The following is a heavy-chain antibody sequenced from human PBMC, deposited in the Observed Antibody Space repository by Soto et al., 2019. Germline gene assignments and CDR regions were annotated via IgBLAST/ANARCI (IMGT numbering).Heavy chain of an antibody. V-gene: IGHV3-74*01. CDR2: INSDGSST. CDR1: GFTFSSYW. J-gene: IGHJ6*03. CDR3: ARDGTEQDGSGRYGVFYYDYYLDV. D-gene: IGHD3-10*01. Sequence: GGSLRLSCAASGFTFSSYWMHWVRQAPGKGLVWVSRINSDGSSTSYADSVKGRFTISRDNAKNTLYLQMNSLRAEDMAVYYRARDGTEQDGSGRYGVFYYDYYLDVWGKGTMVTVSS.